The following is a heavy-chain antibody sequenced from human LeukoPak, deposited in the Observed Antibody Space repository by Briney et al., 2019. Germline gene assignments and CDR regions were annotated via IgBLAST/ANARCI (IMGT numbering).Heavy chain of an antibody. CDR1: GGSISPYF. CDR3: ARDDYRGVTNFDP. V-gene: IGHV4-59*01. Sequence: SETLSLTCTVSGGSISPYFWSWIRQPPGKGLEWIGYISYSGNTNYNPSLKSRVTISVVTAKNQVSLQLTSVTAVDTAVYYCARDDYRGVTNFDPWGQGTLVTVSS. CDR2: ISYSGNT. D-gene: IGHD3-10*01. J-gene: IGHJ5*02.